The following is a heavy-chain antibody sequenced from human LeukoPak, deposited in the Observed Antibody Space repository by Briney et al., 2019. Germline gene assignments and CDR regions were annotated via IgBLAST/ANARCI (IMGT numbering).Heavy chain of an antibody. Sequence: GASVKVSCKASGYTFTSYDINWVRQATGQGLEWMGWMNPNSGNTGYAQKFRGRVTITRNTSISTAYMELSSLRSEDTAVYYCARQASVWNFWSGYYYNWFDPWGQGTLVTVSS. D-gene: IGHD3-3*01. CDR1: GYTFTSYD. V-gene: IGHV1-8*03. J-gene: IGHJ5*02. CDR2: MNPNSGNT. CDR3: ARQASVWNFWSGYYYNWFDP.